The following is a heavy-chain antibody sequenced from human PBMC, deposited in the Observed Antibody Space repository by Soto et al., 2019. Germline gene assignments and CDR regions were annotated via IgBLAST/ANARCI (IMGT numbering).Heavy chain of an antibody. J-gene: IGHJ4*02. Sequence: QVQLVQSGAEVKKPGASVKVSCKASGYTFTGYYMHWVRQAPGQGLEWMGWINPNSGGTNYAKKFQGWVTMTRDTSISTAYMELSRLRSDDTAVYYCARERVPRYCSGGSCYSNWYYFDYWGQGTLVTVSS. CDR2: INPNSGGT. V-gene: IGHV1-2*04. CDR1: GYTFTGYY. D-gene: IGHD2-15*01. CDR3: ARERVPRYCSGGSCYSNWYYFDY.